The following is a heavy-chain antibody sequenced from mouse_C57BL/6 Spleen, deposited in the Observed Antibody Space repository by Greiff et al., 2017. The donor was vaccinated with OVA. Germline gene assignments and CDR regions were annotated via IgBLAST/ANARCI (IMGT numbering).Heavy chain of an antibody. J-gene: IGHJ4*01. CDR1: GYTFTSHW. D-gene: IGHD1-1*01. Sequence: QVQLKQPGAELVKPGASVKLSCKASGYTFTSHWMHWVKQRPGRGLEWIGRIDPNSGGTKYNEKFKSKATLTVDKPSSTAYMQLSSLTSEDSAVYYCARRLTTVVAQYYYAMDYWGQGTSVTVSS. CDR2: IDPNSGGT. V-gene: IGHV1-72*01. CDR3: ARRLTTVVAQYYYAMDY.